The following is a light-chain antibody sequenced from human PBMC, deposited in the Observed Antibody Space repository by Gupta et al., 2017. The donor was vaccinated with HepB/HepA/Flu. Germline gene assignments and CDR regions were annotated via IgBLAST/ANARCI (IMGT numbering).Light chain of an antibody. CDR3: QQYANRPPWT. J-gene: IGKJ1*01. Sequence: DIHRTQRPSSRSASVGDRVPITCHAIQDIRTYLNSHQQKPGKTPKFLIYDASNLETGVPSRFSGSGFGTDFTFNISSLQPEDSATYYCQQYANRPPWTFGQGTKVEIK. V-gene: IGKV1-33*01. CDR1: QDIRTY. CDR2: DAS.